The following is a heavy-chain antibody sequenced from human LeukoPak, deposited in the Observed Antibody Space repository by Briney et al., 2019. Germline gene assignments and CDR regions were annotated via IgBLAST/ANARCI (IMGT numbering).Heavy chain of an antibody. J-gene: IGHJ4*02. Sequence: GGSLRLSCAASGFTFSSYSMNWVRQAPGKGLEWVSSISSSSSYIYYADSVKGRFTISRDNAKNSLYLQMNSLRAEDTAVYYCARHLGYCTNGVCHRFFDYWGQGTLVTVSS. D-gene: IGHD2-8*01. V-gene: IGHV3-21*04. CDR2: ISSSSSYI. CDR1: GFTFSSYS. CDR3: ARHLGYCTNGVCHRFFDY.